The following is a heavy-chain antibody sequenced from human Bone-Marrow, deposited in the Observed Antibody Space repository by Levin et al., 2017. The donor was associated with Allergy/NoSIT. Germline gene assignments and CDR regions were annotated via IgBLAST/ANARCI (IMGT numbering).Heavy chain of an antibody. CDR1: GFTVNGNY. Sequence: PGGSLRLSCAASGFTVNGNYMSWVRQAPGKGPEWVSVIYSSGTTHYADSVKGRFTISRDNSKNTLYLQMNSLRAEDTAVYYCARDQASGSYFNPYYSYYMDVWGKGTTVTVSS. CDR3: ARDQASGSYFNPYYSYYMDV. J-gene: IGHJ6*03. V-gene: IGHV3-66*01. D-gene: IGHD3-10*01. CDR2: IYSSGTT.